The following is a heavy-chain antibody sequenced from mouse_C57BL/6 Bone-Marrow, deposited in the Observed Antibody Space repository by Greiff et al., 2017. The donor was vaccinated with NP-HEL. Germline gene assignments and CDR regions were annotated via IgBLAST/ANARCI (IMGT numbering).Heavy chain of an antibody. CDR2: IYPRSGNT. D-gene: IGHD1-1*01. CDR3: ARDLYGSSSY. CDR1: GYTFTSSG. Sequence: QVQLQQSGAELARPGASVKLSCKASGYTFTSSGISWVKQRTGQGLEWIGEIYPRSGNTYYNEKFKGKATLTADKSSSTAYMELRSLTSEDSAVYFCARDLYGSSSYWGQGTTLTVSS. V-gene: IGHV1-81*01. J-gene: IGHJ2*01.